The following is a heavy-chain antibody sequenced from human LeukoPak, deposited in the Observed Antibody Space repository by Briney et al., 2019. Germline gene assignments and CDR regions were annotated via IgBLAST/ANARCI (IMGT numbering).Heavy chain of an antibody. CDR3: AREGFCTDGVCYKGFMCY. J-gene: IGHJ4*02. CDR2: FDPEDGET. D-gene: IGHD2-8*01. CDR1: GYTLTELS. Sequence: ASVKVSCKVSGYTLTELSMHWVRQAPGKGLEWMGGFDPEDGETIYAQKLQGRVTMTTDTSTSTAYMELRSLRSDDTAVYYCAREGFCTDGVCYKGFMCYWGQGTLVTVSS. V-gene: IGHV1-24*01.